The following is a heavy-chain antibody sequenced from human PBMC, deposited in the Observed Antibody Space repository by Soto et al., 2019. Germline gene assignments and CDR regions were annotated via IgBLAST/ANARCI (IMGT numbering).Heavy chain of an antibody. J-gene: IGHJ5*02. Sequence: QVQLQQWGVGLLKSSETLSLTCAVYGGSLSDDHCGWIRQPPGKGLEWIGEINHAGNTNYSPSLKSRVTISVDTSKKQISLRLKSVTAADTAVYYCARRYCSQTSCLAGFDPWGRGTLVIVSS. CDR3: ARRYCSQTSCLAGFDP. CDR2: INHAGNT. V-gene: IGHV4-34*01. CDR1: GGSLSDDH. D-gene: IGHD2-2*01.